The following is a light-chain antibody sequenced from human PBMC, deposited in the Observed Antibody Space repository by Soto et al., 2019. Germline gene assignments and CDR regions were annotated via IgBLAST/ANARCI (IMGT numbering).Light chain of an antibody. J-gene: IGLJ1*01. CDR3: LVWDSSIGV. CDR1: NIGSKR. V-gene: IGLV3-21*04. CDR2: HDS. Sequence: SYELTQPPSVSVAPGKTARITCGGNNIGSKRVHWYQQKSGQAPVLVIYHDSDRPSGIPERFSGSNSGNTATLTISRVEAGDEADYYCLVWDSSIGVFGTGTKVTVL.